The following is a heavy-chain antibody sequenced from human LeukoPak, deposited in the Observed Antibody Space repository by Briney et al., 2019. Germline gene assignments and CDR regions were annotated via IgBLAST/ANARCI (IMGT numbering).Heavy chain of an antibody. CDR1: GGSFSGYY. J-gene: IGHJ4*02. CDR3: ARVTYSSAVDY. Sequence: PSETLSLTCAVYGGSFSGYYWSWIRQPSGKGLEWIGEINHSGSTNYNPSLKSRVTISVDTSKNQFSLKLSSVTAADTAVYYCARVTYSSAVDYWGQGTLVTVSS. CDR2: INHSGST. V-gene: IGHV4-34*01. D-gene: IGHD6-19*01.